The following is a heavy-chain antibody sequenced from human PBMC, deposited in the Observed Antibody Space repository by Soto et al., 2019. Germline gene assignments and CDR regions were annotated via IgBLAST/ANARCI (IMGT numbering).Heavy chain of an antibody. CDR3: ARGGAMGAHY. D-gene: IGHD1-26*01. V-gene: IGHV3-74*01. CDR1: GFTFNTRW. CDR2: IYVDGITT. J-gene: IGHJ4*02. Sequence: GGSLRLSCRASGFTFNTRWMHWVRQAPAKGLVCVSRIYVDGITTNYADTVKGRLTASKDNAKNTVYLNVNTLRDEDTAVYYCARGGAMGAHYWGQGT.